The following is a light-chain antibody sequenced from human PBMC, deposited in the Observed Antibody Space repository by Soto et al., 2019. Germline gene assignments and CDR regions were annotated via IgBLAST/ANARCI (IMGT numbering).Light chain of an antibody. J-gene: IGKJ1*01. V-gene: IGKV3-20*01. Sequence: IILTQSPGTLSLSPGERATLSCRASQTISGNSLAWYQQRPGQSPRLLIYGASSRATGIPDRSVGSGSGRDFTLTISRLEPDDLAVYYCQQYETSPRAFGQGTKVEIK. CDR2: GAS. CDR3: QQYETSPRA. CDR1: QTISGNS.